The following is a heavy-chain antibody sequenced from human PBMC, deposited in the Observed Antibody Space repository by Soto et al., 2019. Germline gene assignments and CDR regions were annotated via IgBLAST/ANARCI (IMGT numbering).Heavy chain of an antibody. CDR1: GFTFSSYA. J-gene: IGHJ4*02. CDR2: ISGSGGST. D-gene: IGHD1-7*01. CDR3: AKVKNPRRITGTIMPYYFDY. V-gene: IGHV3-23*01. Sequence: PGGSLRLSCAASGFTFSSYAMSWVRQAPGKGLEWVSAISGSGGSTYYADSVKGRFTISRDNSKNTLYLQMNSLRAEDTAVYYCAKVKNPRRITGTIMPYYFDYWGQGTLVTVSS.